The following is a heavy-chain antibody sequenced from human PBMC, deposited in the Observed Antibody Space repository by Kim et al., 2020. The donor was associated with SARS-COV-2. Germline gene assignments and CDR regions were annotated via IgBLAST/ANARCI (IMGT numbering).Heavy chain of an antibody. Sequence: GGSLRLSCAASGFTFSSSAMTWVRQAPGKGLEWVAAISASGASIYHADSVHGRFTISRDNSKNTLYLQMNSLRAEDTAIYYCAKHVTYGSTHLDSWGQGTLVTVSS. CDR1: GFTFSSSA. CDR3: AKHVTYGSTHLDS. D-gene: IGHD6-19*01. CDR2: ISASGASI. V-gene: IGHV3-23*01. J-gene: IGHJ4*02.